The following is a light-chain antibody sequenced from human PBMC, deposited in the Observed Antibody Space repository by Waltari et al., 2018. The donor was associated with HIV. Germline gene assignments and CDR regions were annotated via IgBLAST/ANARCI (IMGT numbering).Light chain of an antibody. CDR1: SSNIGDNY. J-gene: IGLJ3*02. Sequence: QSVVTQPPSASGTPAQRVTISCSGSSSNIGDNYVYWYQQFPATTPKLLIYMNDRRPSGVPDRFSGSKSGTSASLAISGLRSEDEADYYCATWDNSLSVWVFGGGSKLTVL. CDR2: MND. CDR3: ATWDNSLSVWV. V-gene: IGLV1-47*01.